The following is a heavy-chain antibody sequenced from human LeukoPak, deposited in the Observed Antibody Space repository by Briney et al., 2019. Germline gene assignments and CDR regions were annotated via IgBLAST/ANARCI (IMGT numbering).Heavy chain of an antibody. CDR3: ASLKLLWFGESPPRNWFDP. J-gene: IGHJ5*02. Sequence: SETLSLTCTVSGGSISSSFYYWGWIRQPPSKGLEWIGSIYYSGSTYYNPSLKSRVTISVDTSKNQFSLKLSSVTAADTAVYYCASLKLLWFGESPPRNWFDPWGQGTLVTVSS. CDR1: GGSISSSFYY. D-gene: IGHD3-10*01. CDR2: IYYSGST. V-gene: IGHV4-39*01.